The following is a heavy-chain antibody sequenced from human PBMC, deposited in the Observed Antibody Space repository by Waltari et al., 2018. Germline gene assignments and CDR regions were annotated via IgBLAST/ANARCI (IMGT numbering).Heavy chain of an antibody. CDR1: GFTLTTYG. CDR3: ARGFSNGYGQAVDV. V-gene: IGHV3-30*02. J-gene: IGHJ6*02. CDR2: IPYDEANK. D-gene: IGHD6-19*01. Sequence: QVRLVESGGGVVQPGGSLRLSCAASGFTLTTYGINWVRQTPGKGLEWVALIPYDEANKYYADSVKGRFTISRDISRNTLYLQMNRLRPEDTAVYYCARGFSNGYGQAVDVWGQGTTVTVSS.